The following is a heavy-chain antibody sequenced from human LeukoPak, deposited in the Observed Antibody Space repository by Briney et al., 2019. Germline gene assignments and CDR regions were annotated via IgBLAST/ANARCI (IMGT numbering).Heavy chain of an antibody. CDR3: ALTDSSSWYWPHSSPMDV. Sequence: SETLSLTCTVSGGSISSSSYYWGWIRQPPGKGLEWIGSIYYSGSTYYNPSLKSRVTISVDTSKNQFSLKLSSVTAADTAVYYCALTDSSSWYWPHSSPMDVWGKGTTVTISS. CDR1: GGSISSSSYY. V-gene: IGHV4-39*01. D-gene: IGHD6-13*01. J-gene: IGHJ6*03. CDR2: IYYSGST.